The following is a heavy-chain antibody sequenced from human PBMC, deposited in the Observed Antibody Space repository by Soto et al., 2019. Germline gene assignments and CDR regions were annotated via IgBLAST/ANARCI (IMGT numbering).Heavy chain of an antibody. CDR3: ARGGTVVNGFAY. Sequence: QVQLQESGPGLVKPSETLSLTCTVSGGSISSYYWSWIRQPPGMGLEWIGYIYYSGSTNYNPSLKRRVTISVGTSKNQFSLKLSSVTAADTAVYYRARGGTVVNGFAYWGQGTLVTVSS. V-gene: IGHV4-59*01. CDR2: IYYSGST. D-gene: IGHD2-15*01. J-gene: IGHJ4*02. CDR1: GGSISSYY.